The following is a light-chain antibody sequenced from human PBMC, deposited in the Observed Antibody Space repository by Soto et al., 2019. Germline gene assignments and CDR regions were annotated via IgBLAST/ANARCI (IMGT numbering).Light chain of an antibody. Sequence: VLTQPPSVSGTPGQRVTISCSGSSSNIGSNAVNWYQQLPGTAPTLLIYSNNERPSGVPDRFSGSKSGTSASLAISGLQSGDEADYYCATWDDSLNGYVFETGTKVPV. J-gene: IGLJ1*01. V-gene: IGLV1-44*01. CDR1: SSNIGSNA. CDR2: SNN. CDR3: ATWDDSLNGYV.